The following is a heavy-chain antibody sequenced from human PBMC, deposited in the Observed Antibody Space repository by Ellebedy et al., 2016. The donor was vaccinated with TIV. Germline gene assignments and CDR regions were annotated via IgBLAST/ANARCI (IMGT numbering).Heavy chain of an antibody. CDR3: ARDGDSSSWYYGGYYYYGMDV. V-gene: IGHV1-69*04. Sequence: AASVKVSCKASGDTFSNYGISWVRQAPGQGLEWMGRIIPILGIANYAQKFQGRVTITADKSTSTAYMELRSLRSEDTAVYYCARDGDSSSWYYGGYYYYGMDVWGQGTTVTVSS. CDR1: GDTFSNYG. CDR2: IIPILGIA. D-gene: IGHD6-13*01. J-gene: IGHJ6*02.